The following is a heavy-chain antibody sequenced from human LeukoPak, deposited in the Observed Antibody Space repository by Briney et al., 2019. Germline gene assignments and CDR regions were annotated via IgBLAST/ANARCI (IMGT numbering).Heavy chain of an antibody. V-gene: IGHV3-7*01. CDR2: IKQDGSEK. CDR3: ARDVGATPDY. CDR1: GFTFSTYG. D-gene: IGHD1-26*01. Sequence: GGSLRLSCAASGFTFSTYGMHWVRQAPGKGLEWAANIKQDGSEKYYVDSVKGRFTISRDNAKNSLYLQMNSLRAEDTAVYYCARDVGATPDYWGQGTLVTVSS. J-gene: IGHJ4*02.